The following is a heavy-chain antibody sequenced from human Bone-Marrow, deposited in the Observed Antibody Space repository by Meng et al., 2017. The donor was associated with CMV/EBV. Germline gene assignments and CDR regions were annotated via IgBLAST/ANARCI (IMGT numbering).Heavy chain of an antibody. CDR1: GFTFSSYP. V-gene: IGHV3-7*01. CDR2: IKQDGSEK. CDR3: ARDLASSSYDY. D-gene: IGHD6-6*01. Sequence: GESLKISCAASGFTFSSYPMHWVRQAPGKGLEWVANIKQDGSEKYYVDSVKGRFTISRDNAKNSLYLQMNSLRAEDTAVYYCARDLASSSYDYWGQGTLVTVSS. J-gene: IGHJ4*02.